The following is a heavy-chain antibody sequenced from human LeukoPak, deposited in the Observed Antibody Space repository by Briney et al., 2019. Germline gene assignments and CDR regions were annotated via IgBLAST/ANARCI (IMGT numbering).Heavy chain of an antibody. J-gene: IGHJ4*02. Sequence: SETLSLTCTVSGGSTSSYYWSWIRQPPGKGLEWIGYIYYSGSTNYNPSLKSRVPISVDTSKNQFSLKLSSVTAADTAVYYCARDYDLGYWGQGTLVTVSS. V-gene: IGHV4-59*01. CDR2: IYYSGST. D-gene: IGHD3-3*01. CDR1: GGSTSSYY. CDR3: ARDYDLGY.